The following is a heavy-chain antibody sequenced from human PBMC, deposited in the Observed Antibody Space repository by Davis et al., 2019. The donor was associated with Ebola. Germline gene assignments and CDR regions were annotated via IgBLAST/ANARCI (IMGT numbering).Heavy chain of an antibody. D-gene: IGHD6-19*01. V-gene: IGHV4-39*07. J-gene: IGHJ4*02. CDR1: GGSISSGSYY. CDR3: ARGVSHGNGWYNLDF. CDR2: IYHTGNT. Sequence: SETLSLTCIVSGGSISSGSYYWGWIRQPPGEGLEWVASIYHTGNTYYNPSFQSRVTISVYPFKNQLSLRVNSVTAADTAVYYCARGVSHGNGWYNLDFWGQGTLVTVSS.